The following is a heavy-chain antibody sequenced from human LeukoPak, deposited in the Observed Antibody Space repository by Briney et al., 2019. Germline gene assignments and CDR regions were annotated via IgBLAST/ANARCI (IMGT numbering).Heavy chain of an antibody. CDR3: ANGGIAAANY. J-gene: IGHJ4*02. CDR2: ITGSGDST. V-gene: IGHV3-23*01. CDR1: RFTFSNYV. D-gene: IGHD6-13*01. Sequence: GGSLRLSCAASRFTFSNYVMSWVRQAPGKGLEWVSAITGSGDSTWYADSVKGRFTISRDNSKNTLYLQMNSLRAEDTAVYYCANGGIAAANYWGQGTLVTVSS.